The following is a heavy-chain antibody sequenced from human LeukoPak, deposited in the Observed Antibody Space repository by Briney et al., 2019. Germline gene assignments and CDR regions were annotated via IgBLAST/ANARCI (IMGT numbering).Heavy chain of an antibody. Sequence: GESLKISCKGSGYSFTSYWIGWVRQMPGKGLEWMGIIYPGDSDTRYSPSFQGQVTISADKSISTAYLQWSSLKASDTAMYYCARKIIDSSGYYPTDAFDIWGQGTMVTVSS. J-gene: IGHJ3*02. D-gene: IGHD3-22*01. V-gene: IGHV5-51*01. CDR1: GYSFTSYW. CDR3: ARKIIDSSGYYPTDAFDI. CDR2: IYPGDSDT.